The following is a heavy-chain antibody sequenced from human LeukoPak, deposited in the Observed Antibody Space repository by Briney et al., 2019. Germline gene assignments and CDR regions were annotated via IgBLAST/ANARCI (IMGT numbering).Heavy chain of an antibody. V-gene: IGHV5-51*01. CDR1: GYSFTNYW. Sequence: GESLKISCTGSGYSFTNYWIAWVRQMPGKGLEWVGTIFPGDSDTRYSPAFQGQVTISADKSISTAYLQWSSLTASHIAMYYCAKVVMKKYSSRYFDFWGQGTLVTVSS. CDR2: IFPGDSDT. J-gene: IGHJ4*02. D-gene: IGHD6-13*01. CDR3: AKVVMKKYSSRYFDF.